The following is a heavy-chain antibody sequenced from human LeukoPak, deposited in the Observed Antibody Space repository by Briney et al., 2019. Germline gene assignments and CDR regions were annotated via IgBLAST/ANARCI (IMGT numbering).Heavy chain of an antibody. CDR1: GYTFTSSD. CDR2: INPNSGRT. CDR3: ARGRSSLAVAGTYDY. J-gene: IGHJ4*02. Sequence: ASVNVSCKASGYTFTSSDINWVRQAAGQGLEWMGWINPNSGRTGYAQKFQGRVTMTANTSISTAYMELSSLRFDDTAVYYCARGRSSLAVAGTYDYWGQGTLITVSS. D-gene: IGHD6-13*01. V-gene: IGHV1-8*01.